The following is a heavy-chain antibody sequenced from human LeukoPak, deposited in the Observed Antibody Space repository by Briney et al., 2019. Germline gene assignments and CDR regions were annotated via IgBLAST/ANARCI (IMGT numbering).Heavy chain of an antibody. V-gene: IGHV3-9*01. J-gene: IGHJ4*02. Sequence: SLTLSCAVSGFTFDGYAMHWVRQPPGKGLEWVWGISWNSGSIGYADPVKGRFTISRDNAETSLSLQMNSLRAEDTALFFCAKDRALGDTGLSYWGPGTLGTVSS. CDR1: GFTFDGYA. CDR2: ISWNSGSI. D-gene: IGHD2-8*02. CDR3: AKDRALGDTGLSY.